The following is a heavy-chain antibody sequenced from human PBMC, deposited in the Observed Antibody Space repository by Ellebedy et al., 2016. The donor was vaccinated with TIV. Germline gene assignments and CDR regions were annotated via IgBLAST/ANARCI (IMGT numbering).Heavy chain of an antibody. CDR1: GFTVSSNY. V-gene: IGHV3-53*01. CDR3: ARARGWYGSDGMDV. D-gene: IGHD6-19*01. CDR2: IYGGGNT. Sequence: PGGSLRLSCAASGFTVSSNYMSWVRRAPGQGLGWVPVIYGGGNTDYAEHVEGRFTISRDNSKNTVYLQMNSLRAEDTAVYYCARARGWYGSDGMDVWGEGTTVTVSS. J-gene: IGHJ6*04.